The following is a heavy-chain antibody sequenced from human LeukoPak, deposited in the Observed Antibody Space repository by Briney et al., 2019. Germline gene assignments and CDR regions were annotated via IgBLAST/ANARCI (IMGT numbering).Heavy chain of an antibody. V-gene: IGHV3-21*01. CDR2: ISSSSSYI. CDR3: ARGPYYDFWSGYPYYFDY. J-gene: IGHJ4*02. Sequence: GGSLRLSCAASGFTFSSYSMNWVRQAPGKGLEWVSSISSSSSYIYYADSVKGRFTISRDNARNSLSLQMNSLRAEDTAVYYCARGPYYDFWSGYPYYFDYWGQGALVTVSS. D-gene: IGHD3-3*01. CDR1: GFTFSSYS.